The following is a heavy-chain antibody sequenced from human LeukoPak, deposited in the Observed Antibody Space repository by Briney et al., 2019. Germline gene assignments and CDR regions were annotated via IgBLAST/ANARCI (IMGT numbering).Heavy chain of an antibody. J-gene: IGHJ3*01. CDR1: GFTFSSYA. CDR3: VRDLHWGGFDV. D-gene: IGHD7-27*01. Sequence: GGSLRLSCAASGFTFSSYAMSWVRQAPGKGLEWVSAISGSGGSTYYADSVKGRFTISRDNPKSTVSLQMSSLRAEDTALYYCVRDLHWGGFDVWGQGTMVTVSS. V-gene: IGHV3-23*01. CDR2: ISGSGGST.